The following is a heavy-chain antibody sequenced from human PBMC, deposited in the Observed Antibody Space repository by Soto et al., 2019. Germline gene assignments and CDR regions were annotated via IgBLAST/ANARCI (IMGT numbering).Heavy chain of an antibody. CDR3: ARHVYSSGWRNNWFDP. CDR1: GYSFTSYW. Sequence: GESLKISCKGSGYSFTSYWIGWVRQMPGKGLEWMGIIYPGDSDTRYSPSFQGQVTISADKSISTAYLQWSSLKASDTAMYYCARHVYSSGWRNNWFDPWGQGTLVTVSS. D-gene: IGHD6-19*01. J-gene: IGHJ5*02. CDR2: IYPGDSDT. V-gene: IGHV5-51*01.